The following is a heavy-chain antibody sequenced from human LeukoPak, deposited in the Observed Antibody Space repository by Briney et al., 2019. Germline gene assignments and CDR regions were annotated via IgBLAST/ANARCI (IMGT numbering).Heavy chain of an antibody. J-gene: IGHJ6*02. D-gene: IGHD1-26*01. Sequence: ASVKVSCKASGGTFSSYAISWVRQAPGQGLEWMGGIIPIFGTANYAQKFQGRVTITADESTSTAYMELSSLRSEDTAVYYCARASNGSYFGYYGMDVWGQGTTVTVSS. CDR3: ARASNGSYFGYYGMDV. CDR2: IIPIFGTA. CDR1: GGTFSSYA. V-gene: IGHV1-69*01.